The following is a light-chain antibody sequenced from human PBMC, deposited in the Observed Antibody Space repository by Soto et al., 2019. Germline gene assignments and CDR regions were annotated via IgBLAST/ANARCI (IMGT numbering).Light chain of an antibody. V-gene: IGLV2-14*01. Sequence: QSALTQPASVSGSPGQSITISCTGTSSDVGGYNYVSWYQQHPGKAPKLMIDDVSNRPSGVSTRFSGSKSGNTASLTISGLPAEDEADYYCSSYTSSSTYVVLGGGTKLTVL. CDR3: SSYTSSSTYVV. CDR2: DVS. J-gene: IGLJ2*01. CDR1: SSDVGGYNY.